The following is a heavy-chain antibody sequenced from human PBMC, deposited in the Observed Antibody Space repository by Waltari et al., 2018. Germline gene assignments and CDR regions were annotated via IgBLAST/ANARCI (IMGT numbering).Heavy chain of an antibody. J-gene: IGHJ6*02. V-gene: IGHV3-21*01. Sequence: EVQLVESGGGLVKPGGSLRLSCAASGFTFSSYSMNWVRQAPGKGLEWVSSISSSSSYIYYADSVKGRFTISRDNAKNSLYLQMNSLRAEDTAVYYCARGYYYGSGSPQIYYYYYGMDVWGQGTTVTVSS. CDR1: GFTFSSYS. CDR2: ISSSSSYI. D-gene: IGHD3-10*01. CDR3: ARGYYYGSGSPQIYYYYYGMDV.